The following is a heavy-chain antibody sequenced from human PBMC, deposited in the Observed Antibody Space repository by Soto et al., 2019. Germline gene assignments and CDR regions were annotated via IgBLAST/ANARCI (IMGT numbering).Heavy chain of an antibody. CDR3: ARGHYGATTSFDF. J-gene: IGHJ4*02. CDR2: IYDTGSA. V-gene: IGHV4-30-4*01. D-gene: IGHD4-17*01. Sequence: QVQLQESGPGLVKPSQTLSLTCTVSGGSISSGGYCWSWIRQFPGRGLEWIGYIYDTGSAYYNPSLKSRVFISIDTSKNQFSLGLSSVTAADTAVYYCARGHYGATTSFDFWGQGTLVTASS. CDR1: GGSISSGGYC.